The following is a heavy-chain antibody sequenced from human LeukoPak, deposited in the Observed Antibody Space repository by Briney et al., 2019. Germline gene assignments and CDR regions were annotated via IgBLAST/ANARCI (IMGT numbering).Heavy chain of an antibody. CDR1: GFTFSSYE. Sequence: PGGSLRLSCAASGFTFSSYEMNWVRQAPGKGLEWVSYISSSGSTLYYADSVKGRFTISRDNAKNSLYLQMNSLRAEDTAVYYCARDSKDYFDYWGQGTLVTVSS. J-gene: IGHJ4*02. CDR3: ARDSKDYFDY. V-gene: IGHV3-48*03. CDR2: ISSSGSTL.